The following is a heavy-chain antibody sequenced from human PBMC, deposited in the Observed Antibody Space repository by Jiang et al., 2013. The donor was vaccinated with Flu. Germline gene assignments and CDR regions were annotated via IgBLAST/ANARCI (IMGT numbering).Heavy chain of an antibody. CDR2: IYYSGST. D-gene: IGHD2-2*01. CDR3: ARGVVPAAIGLRNGYYYYYGMDV. V-gene: IGHV4-30-4*07. CDR1: GGSISSGGYS. J-gene: IGHJ6*02. Sequence: GPGLVKPSQTLSLTCAVSGGSISSGGYSWSWIRQPPGKGLEWIGYIYYSGSTYYNPSLKSRVTISVDTSKNQFSLKLSSVTAADTAVYYCARGVVPAAIGLRNGYYYYYGMDVWGQGTTVTVSS.